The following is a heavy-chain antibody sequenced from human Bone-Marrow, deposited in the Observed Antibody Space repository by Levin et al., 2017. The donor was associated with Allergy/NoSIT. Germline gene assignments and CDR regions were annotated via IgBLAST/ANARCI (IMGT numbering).Heavy chain of an antibody. CDR2: IIPTGVA. Sequence: VASVKVSCKASGGTFSSSTLNWVRQAPGQGLEWMGRIIPTGVAVYGQRFQGRITITADRSTSIVYMELRGLRFEDTAVYFCATVATYPGAFDMWGRGTTVTVSS. CDR3: ATVATYPGAFDM. CDR1: GGTFSSST. J-gene: IGHJ3*02. D-gene: IGHD1-1*01. V-gene: IGHV1-69*02.